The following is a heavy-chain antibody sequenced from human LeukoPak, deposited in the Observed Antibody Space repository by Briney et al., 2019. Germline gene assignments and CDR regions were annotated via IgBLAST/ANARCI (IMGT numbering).Heavy chain of an antibody. CDR3: AKSESLRFGELTY. Sequence: GGSLRLSCAASGFTFSSYGMHWVRQAPGKGLEWVAVISYDGSNKYYADSVKGRFTISRDNSKNTLYLQMNSLRAEDTAVYYCAKSESLRFGELTYWGQGTLVTVSS. V-gene: IGHV3-30*18. D-gene: IGHD3-10*01. CDR1: GFTFSSYG. CDR2: ISYDGSNK. J-gene: IGHJ4*02.